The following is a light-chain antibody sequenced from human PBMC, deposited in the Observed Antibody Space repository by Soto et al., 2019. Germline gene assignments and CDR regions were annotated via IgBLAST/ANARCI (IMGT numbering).Light chain of an antibody. CDR1: SSDVGGYNY. Sequence: QSVLTQPASVSGSPGQSITISCTGTSSDVGGYNYVSWYQQHPGKAPKLMIYDVSNRPSGVSNRFSGSKSGNTASLTISGLQAADEADYYCSSYTSSSTLEGVFGTGTKVTVL. V-gene: IGLV2-14*01. CDR2: DVS. CDR3: SSYTSSSTLEGV. J-gene: IGLJ1*01.